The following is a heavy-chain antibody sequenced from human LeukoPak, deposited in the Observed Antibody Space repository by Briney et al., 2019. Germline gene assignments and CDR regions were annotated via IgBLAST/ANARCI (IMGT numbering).Heavy chain of an antibody. CDR3: ARAEDKYYFDY. V-gene: IGHV4-61*01. CDR2: IYYSGST. CDR1: GGSVSSGSYY. J-gene: IGHJ4*02. Sequence: SETLSLTCTVSGGSVSSGSYYWSWIRQPPGKGLEGIGYIYYSGSTNYNPSLKSRVTISVDTSKNQFSLKLSSVTAADTAVYYCARAEDKYYFDYWGQGTLVTVSS.